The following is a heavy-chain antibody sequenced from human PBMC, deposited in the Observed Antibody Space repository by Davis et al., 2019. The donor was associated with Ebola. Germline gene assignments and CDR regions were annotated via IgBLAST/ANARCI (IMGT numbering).Heavy chain of an antibody. Sequence: GESPKISCAASGFTFSSYEMNWVRQAPGKGLEWVSYISRSGSKIYYSDSVKGRFTVSRDNAKNALYLQMNSLRAEDTAVYYCAREGAYSYDSTGYYYYYGLDVWGQGNTVTVSS. CDR1: GFTFSSYE. V-gene: IGHV3-48*03. CDR2: ISRSGSKI. D-gene: IGHD3-22*01. CDR3: AREGAYSYDSTGYYYYYGLDV. J-gene: IGHJ6*02.